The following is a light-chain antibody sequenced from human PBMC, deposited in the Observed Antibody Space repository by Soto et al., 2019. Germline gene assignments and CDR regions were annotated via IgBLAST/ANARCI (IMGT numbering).Light chain of an antibody. Sequence: QSVLTQPPSVSAAPGQKVTISCSGSSSNIGNNYVSWYQQLPGTAPKLLIYDNNKRPSGIPDRFSGSKSGTSATLAITGLQPGDEADYYCGTWDSSLSAHVVFGGGTQLTVL. CDR1: SSNIGNNY. CDR2: DNN. J-gene: IGLJ2*01. CDR3: GTWDSSLSAHVV. V-gene: IGLV1-51*01.